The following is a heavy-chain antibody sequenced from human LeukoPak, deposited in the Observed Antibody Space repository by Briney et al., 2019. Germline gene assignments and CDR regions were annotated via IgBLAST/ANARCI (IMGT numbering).Heavy chain of an antibody. Sequence: PGGSLRLSCAASGFTFSSYGMHWVRQAPGKGLELVANIWYDGSNEYYAGSVKGRFTISRDNSKNTLYLQMNSLRAEDTAVYYCARDSARGELLWFGELYRWGQGTLVTVSS. V-gene: IGHV3-33*01. J-gene: IGHJ4*02. CDR1: GFTFSSYG. CDR2: IWYDGSNE. D-gene: IGHD3-10*01. CDR3: ARDSARGELLWFGELYR.